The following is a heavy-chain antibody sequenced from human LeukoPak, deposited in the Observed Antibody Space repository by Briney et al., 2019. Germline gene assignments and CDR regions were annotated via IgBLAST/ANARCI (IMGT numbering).Heavy chain of an antibody. J-gene: IGHJ3*02. Sequence: PGGSLGLSCAASGFTFSDYYMSWIRQAPGKGLEWVSYISSSGSTIYYADSVKGRFTISRDNAKNSLYLQMNSLRAEDTAVYYCARVIAAASHDAFDIWGQGTMVTVSS. CDR3: ARVIAAASHDAFDI. CDR2: ISSSGSTI. CDR1: GFTFSDYY. V-gene: IGHV3-11*01. D-gene: IGHD6-13*01.